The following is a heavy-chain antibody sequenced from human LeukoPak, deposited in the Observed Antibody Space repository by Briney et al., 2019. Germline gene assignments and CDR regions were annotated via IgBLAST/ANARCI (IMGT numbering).Heavy chain of an antibody. Sequence: PSDTLSLTCAVSGGXFSGYYCSWIRQPPGKGLEWIGEINHSGSTNYDPSLKSRVTISVDTSKNQFSLKLSSVTAADTAVYYCARGRAGFGESAFDIWGQGTMVTVSS. CDR3: ARGRAGFGESAFDI. CDR1: GGXFSGYY. J-gene: IGHJ3*02. CDR2: INHSGST. V-gene: IGHV4-34*01. D-gene: IGHD3-10*01.